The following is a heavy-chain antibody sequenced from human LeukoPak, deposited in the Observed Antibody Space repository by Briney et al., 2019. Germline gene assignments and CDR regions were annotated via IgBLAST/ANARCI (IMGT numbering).Heavy chain of an antibody. CDR1: GFTFSSYA. Sequence: GRSLRLSCAASGFTFSSYAMHWVRQAPGKGLEWVAVISYDGSNKYYADSVKGRFTISRDNSKNTLYLQMNSLRAEGTAVYYCAKDHYDILTGYYIGYFDLWGRGTLVTVSS. V-gene: IGHV3-30-3*01. J-gene: IGHJ2*01. CDR3: AKDHYDILTGYYIGYFDL. CDR2: ISYDGSNK. D-gene: IGHD3-9*01.